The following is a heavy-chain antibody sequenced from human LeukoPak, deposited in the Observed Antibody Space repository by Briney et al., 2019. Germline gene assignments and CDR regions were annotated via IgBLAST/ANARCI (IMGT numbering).Heavy chain of an antibody. D-gene: IGHD4-17*01. Sequence: GGSLRLSCAASGFTFSDYYMSWIRQAPGKGLEWVSYISSSSSYTNYADSVKGRFTISRDNAKNSLYLQMNSLRAEDTAVYYCARDGYGDYGTCGMDVWGQGTTVTVSS. CDR1: GFTFSDYY. CDR2: ISSSSSYT. J-gene: IGHJ6*02. CDR3: ARDGYGDYGTCGMDV. V-gene: IGHV3-11*05.